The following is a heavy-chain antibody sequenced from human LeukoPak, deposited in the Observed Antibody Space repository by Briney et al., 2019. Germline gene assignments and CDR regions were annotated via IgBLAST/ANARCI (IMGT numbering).Heavy chain of an antibody. CDR1: GFAFSSYT. J-gene: IGHJ5*02. Sequence: GGSLRLSCAAPGFAFSSYTMNWVRQAPGKGLEWVSSISTSSSYIYYADSLKGRFTVSRDNAKNSLYLQMNSLRAGDTAVYYCVSPPSSTWNHWGQGTLVTVSS. CDR3: VSPPSSTWNH. CDR2: ISTSSSYI. V-gene: IGHV3-21*01. D-gene: IGHD6-13*01.